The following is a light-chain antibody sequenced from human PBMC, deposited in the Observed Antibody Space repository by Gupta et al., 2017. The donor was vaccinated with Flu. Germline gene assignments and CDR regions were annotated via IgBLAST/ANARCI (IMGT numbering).Light chain of an antibody. CDR1: MANIGSNT. Sequence: QSVLPQPPSPSGTPGQTLTIHSSGSMANIGSNTVNWYQQFPGTAPKLLNDGNNQRPSGVPDRFSGYKSGTSASLAISGLQSEDEADYYCATWDDSLNGRVFGGGTQLTVL. CDR2: GNN. V-gene: IGLV1-44*01. J-gene: IGLJ3*02. CDR3: ATWDDSLNGRV.